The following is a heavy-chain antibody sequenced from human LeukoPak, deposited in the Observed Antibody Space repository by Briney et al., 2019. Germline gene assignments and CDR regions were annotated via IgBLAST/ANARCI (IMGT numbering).Heavy chain of an antibody. Sequence: ASVTVSCKASGYTFTNYGLTWVRQAPGQGLEWMGWISINDGNTRYAEKFQGRVTMTTDTSTYTAYMELRSLDSDDTAVYYCARDEQWLIDYWGQGTLVTVSS. V-gene: IGHV1-18*01. CDR3: ARDEQWLIDY. J-gene: IGHJ4*02. CDR2: ISINDGNT. CDR1: GYTFTNYG. D-gene: IGHD6-19*01.